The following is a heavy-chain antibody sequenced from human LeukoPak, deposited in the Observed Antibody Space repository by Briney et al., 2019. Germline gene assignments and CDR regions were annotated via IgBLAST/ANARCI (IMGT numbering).Heavy chain of an antibody. V-gene: IGHV4-34*01. D-gene: IGHD4-11*01. Sequence: SETLSLTCAVYGGSFSGYYWSWIRQPPGKGLEWIGEINHSGSTNYNPSLKSRVTISVDTSKNQFSLKLSSVTAVDTAVYYCARIIRDYTTGIDYWGQGTLVTVSS. CDR2: INHSGST. J-gene: IGHJ4*02. CDR1: GGSFSGYY. CDR3: ARIIRDYTTGIDY.